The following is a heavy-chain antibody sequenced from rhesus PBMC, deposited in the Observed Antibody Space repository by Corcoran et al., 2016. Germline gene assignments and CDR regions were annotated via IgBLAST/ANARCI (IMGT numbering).Heavy chain of an antibody. Sequence: QVKLQQWGEGLMKPSETLSLTCAVYGGSISGFYFWTWIRRAPGTGLEWIGNLDGNSATTTYSPTLKNRVTISKDTFKNQLSLRLYSVTAADTAAYYCARGASGWSDNSLDVWGPGVLVTVSS. D-gene: IGHD6S26*01. CDR2: LDGNSATT. CDR1: GGSISGFYF. V-gene: IGHV4-73*01. CDR3: ARGASGWSDNSLDV. J-gene: IGHJ5-2*01.